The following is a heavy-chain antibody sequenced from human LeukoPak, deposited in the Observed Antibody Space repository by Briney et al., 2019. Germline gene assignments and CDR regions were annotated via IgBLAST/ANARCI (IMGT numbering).Heavy chain of an antibody. Sequence: GRSLRLSCAASGFTFSSYGMHWVRQAPGKGLEWVAVIWYDGMNKHYADSVKGRFTISRDNSKNTLYLLMNSLRVEDTAVYYCVRDLVSFNIWGQGTMVTVSS. CDR3: VRDLVSFNI. J-gene: IGHJ3*02. CDR1: GFTFSSYG. CDR2: IWYDGMNK. V-gene: IGHV3-33*01.